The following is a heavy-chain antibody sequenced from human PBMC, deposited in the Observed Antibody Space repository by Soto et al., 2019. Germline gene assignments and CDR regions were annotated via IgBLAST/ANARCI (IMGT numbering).Heavy chain of an antibody. D-gene: IGHD4-17*01. J-gene: IGHJ4*02. Sequence: QLQLQESGSGLVKPSQTLSLTCAVSGGSISSGGYSWSWIRQPPGKGLEWIGYIYHSGSTYYNPSLKSRVTISVDRSKNQFSLKLSSVTAADTAVYYCGSTVYGGNSDYFDYWGQGTLVTVSS. CDR2: IYHSGST. V-gene: IGHV4-30-2*01. CDR1: GGSISSGGYS. CDR3: GSTVYGGNSDYFDY.